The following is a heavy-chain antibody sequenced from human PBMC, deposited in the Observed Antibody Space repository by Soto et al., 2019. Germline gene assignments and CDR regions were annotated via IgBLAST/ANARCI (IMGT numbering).Heavy chain of an antibody. CDR3: AKMTSGSYGPSYGMDV. V-gene: IGHV3-23*01. Sequence: GGSLRLSCAASGFPFSNYAMSWVRQAPGKGLEWISALPERGSSPYYADSAKGRFTISRDDAENTRYLQMNSLRAEDTAVDYCAKMTSGSYGPSYGMDVWGQGTTVTVSS. D-gene: IGHD5-18*01. J-gene: IGHJ6*02. CDR2: LPERGSSP. CDR1: GFPFSNYA.